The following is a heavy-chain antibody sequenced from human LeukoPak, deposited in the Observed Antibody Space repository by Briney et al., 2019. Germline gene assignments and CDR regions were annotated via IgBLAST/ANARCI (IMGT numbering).Heavy chain of an antibody. CDR2: ISSSGSII. V-gene: IGHV3-48*03. CDR1: GFTFSNYE. Sequence: GGSLRLSCAASGFTFSNYEMNWVRQAPGKGLEWVSYISSSGSIIYYADSVKGRFTISRGNAKNSLYLQMNSQRAEDTAVYYCARVAGGVIDMSFDYWGQGTLVTVSS. CDR3: ARVAGGVIDMSFDY. D-gene: IGHD3-16*02. J-gene: IGHJ4*02.